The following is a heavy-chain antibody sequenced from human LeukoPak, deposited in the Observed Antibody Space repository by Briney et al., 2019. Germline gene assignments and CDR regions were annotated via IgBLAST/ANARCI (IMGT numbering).Heavy chain of an antibody. V-gene: IGHV5-51*01. CDR2: IYPGDSDT. CDR1: GYSFTNYW. J-gene: IGHJ4*02. CDR3: ARRFEYSSSSPQYYFDY. Sequence: GESLKISCKGSGYSFTNYWIGWVRQMPGKGLEWMGIIYPGDSDTRYSPSFQGQVTISADKSISTAYLQWSSLKASDTAMYYCARRFEYSSSSPQYYFDYWGQGTLVTVSS. D-gene: IGHD6-6*01.